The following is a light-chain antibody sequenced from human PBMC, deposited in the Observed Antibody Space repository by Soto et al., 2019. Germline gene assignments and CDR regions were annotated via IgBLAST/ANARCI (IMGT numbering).Light chain of an antibody. J-gene: IGLJ2*01. V-gene: IGLV3-1*01. CDR3: QAWHSSPRVV. CDR1: NLGDKY. CDR2: QDS. Sequence: SYELTQPPSVSVSPGQTASITCSGDNLGDKYVCWYQQKPGQSPVMVIHQDSERPSGIPERFSGSNSGDAATLTISGTQALDEADYYCQAWHSSPRVVFGGGTKLTV.